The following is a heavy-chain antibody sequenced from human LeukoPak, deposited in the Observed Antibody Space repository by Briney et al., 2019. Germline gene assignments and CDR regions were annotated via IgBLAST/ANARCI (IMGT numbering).Heavy chain of an antibody. D-gene: IGHD4/OR15-4a*01. CDR2: ISGSGGRT. V-gene: IGHV3-23*01. CDR1: GFTFSRYG. CDR3: AKDGGRSWDYGFDY. Sequence: GGSLRLSCAASGFTFSRYGMSWVRQAPGKGLEWVSAISGSGGRTYYADSVKGRFTISRDNSKNTLYLQMNSLRAEDTAVYNCAKDGGRSWDYGFDYWGQGTLVTVSS. J-gene: IGHJ4*02.